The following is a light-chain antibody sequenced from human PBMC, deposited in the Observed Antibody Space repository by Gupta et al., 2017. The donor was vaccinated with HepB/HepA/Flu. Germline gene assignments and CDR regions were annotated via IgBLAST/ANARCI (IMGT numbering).Light chain of an antibody. CDR3: QQNNNWPLT. CDR1: QSVSSN. CDR2: GAS. Sequence: EIVMTQSPATLSVSSGERATLSCRASQSVSSNLAWYQQKPGQAPRLLISGASTRATGIPARFSGSGSGTEFTLTISILQSEDFAVYYCQQNNNWPLTFGGGTKVEIK. V-gene: IGKV3-15*01. J-gene: IGKJ4*01.